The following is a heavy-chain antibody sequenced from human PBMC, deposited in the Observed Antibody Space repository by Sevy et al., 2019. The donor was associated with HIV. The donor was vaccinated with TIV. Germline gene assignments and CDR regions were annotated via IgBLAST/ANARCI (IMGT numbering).Heavy chain of an antibody. Sequence: GGSLRLSCEASGFTFSSYEMNWVRQAPGKGLVWVSRIKTDGSNIDSADSVKGRFIISRDNAKNLLYLQMNSLRAEDTAVYYCAREGDTVLVPTAVDAFDFWGHGTMVIVSS. D-gene: IGHD2-2*01. J-gene: IGHJ3*01. V-gene: IGHV3-74*01. CDR2: IKTDGSNI. CDR3: AREGDTVLVPTAVDAFDF. CDR1: GFTFSSYE.